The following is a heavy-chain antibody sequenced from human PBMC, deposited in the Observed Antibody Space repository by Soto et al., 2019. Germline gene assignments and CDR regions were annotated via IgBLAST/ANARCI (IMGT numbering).Heavy chain of an antibody. V-gene: IGHV4-59*11. CDR3: ARGPYNNPAGQDY. CDR2: IYYSGST. CDR1: GGSISPHY. D-gene: IGHD4-4*01. Sequence: SETLSLTCTVSGGSISPHYWSWIRQAPGKGLEWIAYIYYSGSTNSNPSLKSRVTISLDTSNNQFSLKLSSVTAADTAVYYCARGPYNNPAGQDYWGQGTLVTVSS. J-gene: IGHJ4*02.